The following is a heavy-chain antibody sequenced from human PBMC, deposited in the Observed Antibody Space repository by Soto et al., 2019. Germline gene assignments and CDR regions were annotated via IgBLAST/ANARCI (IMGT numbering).Heavy chain of an antibody. J-gene: IGHJ4*02. Sequence: QVQLQQSGPGLVKPSQTLSLTCAISGDNVSSSSAAWSWIRQSPSRGLEWLGRTYYRSKWHNDYAISVKSRITINADTSKKQFSLQLNSVTPEDTAVYYCARDHGEIVATLFEYWGQGTLVTVAS. CDR1: GDNVSSSSAA. D-gene: IGHD5-12*01. CDR2: TYYRSKWHN. CDR3: ARDHGEIVATLFEY. V-gene: IGHV6-1*01.